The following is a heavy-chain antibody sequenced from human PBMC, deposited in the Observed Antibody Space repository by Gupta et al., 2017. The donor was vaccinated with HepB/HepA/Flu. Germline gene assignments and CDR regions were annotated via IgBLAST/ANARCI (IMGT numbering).Heavy chain of an antibody. D-gene: IGHD4-17*01. J-gene: IGHJ4*02. CDR3: ARAVSNDYVTD. V-gene: IGHV3-66*01. CDR2: IYSGTTT. Sequence: EVQMVESGGALVQPGGSLRLSCVVSGFTVCGTYMTWVRQAPGKGLEWVSIIYSGTTTYYADSVKGRFTISRDNSKNMLFLQMNSLRVEDTATYYCARAVSNDYVTDWGQGTLVTVSS. CDR1: GFTVCGTY.